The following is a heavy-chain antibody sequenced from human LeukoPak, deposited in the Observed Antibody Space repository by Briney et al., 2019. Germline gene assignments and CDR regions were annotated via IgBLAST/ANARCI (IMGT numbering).Heavy chain of an antibody. D-gene: IGHD5-12*01. CDR1: GGSISSYY. CDR3: ARHVHGSGYSGYGLFDY. J-gene: IGHJ4*02. CDR2: IYYSGST. Sequence: PSETLSLTCTVSGGSISSYYWSWIRQPPGKGLEWIGYIYYSGSTNYNPSLKSRVTISVDTSKNQFSLKLSSVTAADTSVYYCARHVHGSGYSGYGLFDYWGQGTLVTVSS. V-gene: IGHV4-59*08.